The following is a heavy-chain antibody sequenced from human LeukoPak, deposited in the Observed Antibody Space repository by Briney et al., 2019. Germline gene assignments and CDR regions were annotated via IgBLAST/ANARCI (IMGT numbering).Heavy chain of an antibody. CDR3: ARSHDYTNYVGP. D-gene: IGHD4-11*01. Sequence: ASVTVSCKASGYSFTAFHIHWVRQAPGQGLEWMGWINPDGGGTIFAQRFQGRVTMTRDTSISTAYMALTSLRSDDTAVCYCARSHDYTNYVGPWGQGTLVTVSS. V-gene: IGHV1-2*02. J-gene: IGHJ5*02. CDR1: GYSFTAFH. CDR2: INPDGGGT.